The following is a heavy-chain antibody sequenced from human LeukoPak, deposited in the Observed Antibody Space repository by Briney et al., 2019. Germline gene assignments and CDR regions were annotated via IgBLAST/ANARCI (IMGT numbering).Heavy chain of an antibody. D-gene: IGHD3-3*01. J-gene: IGHJ6*02. Sequence: SETLSLTCTVSGGSISSGDYYWSWIRQPPGKGLEWIGYIYYSGSTYYNPSLKSRVTISVDTFKNQFSLKLSSVTAADTAVYYCARDSYYDFWSGPLGMDVWGQGTTVTVSS. V-gene: IGHV4-30-4*08. CDR1: GGSISSGDYY. CDR3: ARDSYYDFWSGPLGMDV. CDR2: IYYSGST.